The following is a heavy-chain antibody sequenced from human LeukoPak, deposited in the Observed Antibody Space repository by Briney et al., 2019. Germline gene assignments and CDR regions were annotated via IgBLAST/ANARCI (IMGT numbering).Heavy chain of an antibody. CDR2: INPSGGST. V-gene: IGHV1-46*01. D-gene: IGHD4-17*01. Sequence: ASVKVSCKASGYTFTSYYMHWVRQAPGQGLEWVGIINPSGGSTSYAQKFQGRVTMTRGTSTSTVYMELSSLRSEDTAVYYCARASTVTTVFDYWGQGTLVTVSS. CDR1: GYTFTSYY. CDR3: ARASTVTTVFDY. J-gene: IGHJ4*02.